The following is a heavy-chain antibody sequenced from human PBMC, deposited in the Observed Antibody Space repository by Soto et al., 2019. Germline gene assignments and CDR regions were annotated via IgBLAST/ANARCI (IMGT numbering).Heavy chain of an antibody. Sequence: QVQLQESGPGLVKPSETLSLTCTVSGGSISSYYWSWIRQPPGKGLEWIGYIYYSGSTNYNPSLTSRVTISVDTSKNQFSLKLSSVTAADTAVYYCASAWGYAFDIWGQGTMVTVSS. CDR2: IYYSGST. D-gene: IGHD7-27*01. CDR1: GGSISSYY. V-gene: IGHV4-59*01. J-gene: IGHJ3*02. CDR3: ASAWGYAFDI.